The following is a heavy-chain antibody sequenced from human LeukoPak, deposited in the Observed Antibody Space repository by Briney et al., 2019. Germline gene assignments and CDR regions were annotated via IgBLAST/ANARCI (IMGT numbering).Heavy chain of an antibody. CDR2: ISSSGNTI. J-gene: IGHJ4*02. CDR3: ATITSYSGRDRGFDY. Sequence: GGSLRLSCAPSGFTFSSCEMNWVRQTPGKGLEWVSYISSSGNTIYYADSVKGRFTISRDNAKNSLYLQMNSLRAEDTAVYYCATITSYSGRDRGFDYWGQGTLVTVSS. D-gene: IGHD1-26*01. V-gene: IGHV3-48*03. CDR1: GFTFSSCE.